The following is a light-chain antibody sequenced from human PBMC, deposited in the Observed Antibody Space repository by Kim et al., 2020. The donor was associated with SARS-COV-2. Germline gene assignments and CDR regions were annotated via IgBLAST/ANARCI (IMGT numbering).Light chain of an antibody. V-gene: IGKV1-39*01. Sequence: ASVGDRVTITCRASQSISSYLNWYQQKPGKAPKLLIYAASSLQSGVPSRFSGSGSGTEFTLTISSLQPEDFATYYCQQSYTSPTCTFGQGTKLEIK. CDR1: QSISSY. CDR3: QQSYTSPTCT. CDR2: AAS. J-gene: IGKJ2*02.